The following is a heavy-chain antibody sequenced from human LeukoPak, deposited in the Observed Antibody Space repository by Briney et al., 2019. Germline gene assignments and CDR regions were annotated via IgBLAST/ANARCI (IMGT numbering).Heavy chain of an antibody. D-gene: IGHD3-22*01. CDR2: ISGSGGST. CDR3: ANGQSYYYDSSGYYY. CDR1: GFTFSSYV. Sequence: GGSLRLSCAASGFTFSSYVMSWVRQAPGKGLEWVSAISGSGGSTYYADSVKGRFTISRDNSKNTLYLQMNSLRAEDTAVYYCANGQSYYYDSSGYYYGGQGTLVTVSS. J-gene: IGHJ4*02. V-gene: IGHV3-23*01.